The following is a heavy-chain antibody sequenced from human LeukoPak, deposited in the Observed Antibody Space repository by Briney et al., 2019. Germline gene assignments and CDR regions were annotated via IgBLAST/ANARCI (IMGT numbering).Heavy chain of an antibody. CDR1: GYSFTSYW. CDR3: ARWLSGGYYDSSGYLAFDI. V-gene: IGHV5-51*01. CDR2: IHPGDSDT. J-gene: IGHJ3*02. D-gene: IGHD3-22*01. Sequence: GESLKISCKGSGYSFTSYWIGWVRQMPGKGLEWMGIIHPGDSDTRYSPSFQGQVTISADKSISTAYLQWSSLKASDTAMYYCARWLSGGYYDSSGYLAFDIWGQGTMVTVSS.